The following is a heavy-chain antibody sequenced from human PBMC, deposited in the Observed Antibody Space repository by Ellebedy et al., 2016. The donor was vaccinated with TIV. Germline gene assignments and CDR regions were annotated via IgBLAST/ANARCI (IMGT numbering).Heavy chain of an antibody. V-gene: IGHV3-23*01. J-gene: IGHJ4*02. CDR1: GSTFRSYG. D-gene: IGHD5-18*01. Sequence: PGGSLRLSCEASGSTFRSYGMSWVRQAPGKGLEWVSSISTTDGTHYADSVKGRFTISRDNPKNTLYLQMNSLEVEDTAVYYCATQLWNSEFWGQGTLVIVSS. CDR2: ISTTDGT. CDR3: ATQLWNSEF.